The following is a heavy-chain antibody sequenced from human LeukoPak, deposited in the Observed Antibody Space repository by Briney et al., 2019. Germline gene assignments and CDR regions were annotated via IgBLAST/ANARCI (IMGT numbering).Heavy chain of an antibody. J-gene: IGHJ4*02. D-gene: IGHD3-10*01. Sequence: PGGSLRLSCAASGFTVSSNYMSWVRQAPGKGLEWVSVIYSGGSTYYADSVKGRFTISRDNSKNTLYLQVNSLRAEDTAVYYCAKDELWFGELLQTFDYWGQGTLVTVSS. V-gene: IGHV3-66*01. CDR1: GFTVSSNY. CDR3: AKDELWFGELLQTFDY. CDR2: IYSGGST.